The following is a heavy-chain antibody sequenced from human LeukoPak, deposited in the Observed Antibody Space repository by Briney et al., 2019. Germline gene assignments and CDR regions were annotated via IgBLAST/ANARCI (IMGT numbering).Heavy chain of an antibody. Sequence: ASVKVSCKASGYTFTSYYMHWVRQAPGQGLEWMGIINPSGGSTSYAQKFQGRVTMTRDTSTSTVYMELSSLRSEDTAVYYCARDLNSYYYGSGSYSPPNDYWGQGTLVTVSS. V-gene: IGHV1-46*01. J-gene: IGHJ4*02. CDR3: ARDLNSYYYGSGSYSPPNDY. CDR2: INPSGGST. CDR1: GYTFTSYY. D-gene: IGHD3-10*01.